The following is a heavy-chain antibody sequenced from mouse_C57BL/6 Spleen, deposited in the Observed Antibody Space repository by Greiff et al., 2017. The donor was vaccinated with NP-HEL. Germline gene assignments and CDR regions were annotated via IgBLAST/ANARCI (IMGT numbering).Heavy chain of an antibody. CDR3: ARYYYDYDTGFDY. Sequence: VQLQESGPELVKPGASVKISCKAYGYAFSSSWMNWVKQRPGKGLEWIGRIYPGDGDTNYNGKFKGKATLTADKSSSTAYMQLSSLTSEDSAVYFCARYYYDYDTGFDYWGQGTTLTVSS. CDR2: IYPGDGDT. D-gene: IGHD2-4*01. CDR1: GYAFSSSW. J-gene: IGHJ2*01. V-gene: IGHV1-82*01.